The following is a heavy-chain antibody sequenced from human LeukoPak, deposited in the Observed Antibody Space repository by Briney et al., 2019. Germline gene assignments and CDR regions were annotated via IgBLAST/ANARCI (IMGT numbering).Heavy chain of an antibody. CDR3: ARLVGATDWFDP. CDR1: GYTFTSYG. J-gene: IGHJ5*02. D-gene: IGHD1-26*01. V-gene: IGHV1-18*01. Sequence: EASVKVSCKASGYTFTSYGISWVRQAPGQGLEWMGWISAYSGNTNYAQKLQGRVTMTTDASTSTAYMELRSLRSDDTAVYYCARLVGATDWFDPWGQGTLVTVSS. CDR2: ISAYSGNT.